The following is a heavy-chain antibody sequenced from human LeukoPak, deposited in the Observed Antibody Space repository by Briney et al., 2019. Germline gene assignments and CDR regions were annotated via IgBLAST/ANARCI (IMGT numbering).Heavy chain of an antibody. CDR3: ALRNGHSSSSGDY. V-gene: IGHV4-34*01. J-gene: IGHJ4*02. CDR1: SGSFSGNY. CDR2: INHSGST. D-gene: IGHD6-6*01. Sequence: SETLSLTCDVYSGSFSGNYWSWIRQPPGKGLGWIGEINHSGSTNYNPSLKSRVTLSVDTSKNQVSLKLTSVSAADTAVYYCALRNGHSSSSGDYWGQGTLVTVSS.